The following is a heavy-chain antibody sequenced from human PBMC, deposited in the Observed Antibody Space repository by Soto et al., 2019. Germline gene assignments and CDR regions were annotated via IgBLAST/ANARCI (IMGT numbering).Heavy chain of an antibody. CDR2: INHSGST. Sequence: SDTLSLTCAVYGGSFSGYYWSWIRQPPGKGLEWIGEINHSGSTNYNPSLKSRVTISVDTSKNQFSLKLSSVTAADTAVYYCARGDYCSSTSCPTQFNWFDPWGQGTLVTVSS. V-gene: IGHV4-34*01. J-gene: IGHJ5*02. CDR1: GGSFSGYY. CDR3: ARGDYCSSTSCPTQFNWFDP. D-gene: IGHD2-2*01.